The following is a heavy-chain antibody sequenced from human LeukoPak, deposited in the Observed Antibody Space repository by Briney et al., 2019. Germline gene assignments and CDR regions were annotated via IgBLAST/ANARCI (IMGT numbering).Heavy chain of an antibody. CDR2: IYSGGST. Sequence: GGSLRHSCAASGFTVSSNYMSWVRQAPGKGLEWVSVIYSGGSTYYADSVKGRFTISRDNSKNTLYLQMNSLRAEDTAVYYCAKGFGSYDSSDFDSWGQGTLVTVSS. CDR3: AKGFGSYDSSDFDS. D-gene: IGHD3-22*01. V-gene: IGHV3-53*01. CDR1: GFTVSSNY. J-gene: IGHJ4*02.